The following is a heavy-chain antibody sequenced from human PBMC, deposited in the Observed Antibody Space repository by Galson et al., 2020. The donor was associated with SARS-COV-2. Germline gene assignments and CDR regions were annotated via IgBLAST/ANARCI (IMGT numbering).Heavy chain of an antibody. CDR3: AREVVSPLNAFDI. Sequence: GGSLRLSCAASGFTFSSYAMHWVRQAPGKGLEWVAVISYDGSNKYYADSVKGRFTISRDNSKNTLYLQMNSLRAEDTAVYYCAREVVSPLNAFDIWGQGTMVTVSS. V-gene: IGHV3-30*04. J-gene: IGHJ3*02. CDR2: ISYDGSNK. CDR1: GFTFSSYA. D-gene: IGHD2-2*01.